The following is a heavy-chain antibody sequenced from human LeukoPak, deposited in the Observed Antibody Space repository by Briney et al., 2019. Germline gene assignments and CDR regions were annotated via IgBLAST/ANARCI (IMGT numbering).Heavy chain of an antibody. J-gene: IGHJ4*02. Sequence: PGGSLRHSCTASGFTFSNYGMNWVRQAPGKGLEWVSYISSGSSTIYYADSVKGRFTISRDNAKNSLSLQMNSLRDEDTAVYYCARDRLAAAGNFDYWGQGTLVTVSS. V-gene: IGHV3-48*02. CDR2: ISSGSSTI. CDR3: ARDRLAAAGNFDY. CDR1: GFTFSNYG. D-gene: IGHD6-13*01.